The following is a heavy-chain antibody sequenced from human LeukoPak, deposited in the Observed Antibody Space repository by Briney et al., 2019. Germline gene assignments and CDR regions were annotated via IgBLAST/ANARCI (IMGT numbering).Heavy chain of an antibody. CDR1: GFTFSTNW. CDR2: IKGDGTST. CDR3: ARDETALDS. J-gene: IGHJ4*02. V-gene: IGHV3-74*01. D-gene: IGHD5-18*01. Sequence: GGSLRLSCAASGFTFSTNWMHWVRQAPGKGLVWVSGIKGDGTSTTYEDSVKGRLTISRDNAKNSLYLQMNSLRAEGTAVYYCARDETALDSWGQGTLVTVSS.